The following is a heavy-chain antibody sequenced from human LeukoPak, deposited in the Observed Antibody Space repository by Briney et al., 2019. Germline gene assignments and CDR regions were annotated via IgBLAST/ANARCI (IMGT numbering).Heavy chain of an antibody. CDR1: GFTFSNYA. Sequence: GGSLRLSCAASGFTFSNYAMSWVRQAPGKGLEWVSSISGSGGSTYHADSVKGRFTISRDNSKNTLYLQMNSLRAEDTAVYYCARDPPGYSSSWYGAFDSWGQGTLVTVSS. V-gene: IGHV3-23*01. D-gene: IGHD6-13*01. J-gene: IGHJ4*02. CDR2: ISGSGGST. CDR3: ARDPPGYSSSWYGAFDS.